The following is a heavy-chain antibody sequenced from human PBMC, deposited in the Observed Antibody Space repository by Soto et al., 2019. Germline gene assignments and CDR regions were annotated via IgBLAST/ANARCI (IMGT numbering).Heavy chain of an antibody. CDR3: AKDIFPDIVATITSAFDY. CDR2: ISWNSGSI. V-gene: IGHV3-9*01. Sequence: EVQLVESGGGLVQPGRSLRLSCAASGFTFDDYAMHWVRQAPGKGLERVSGISWNSGSIGYADSVKGRFTISRDNAKNSLYLQMNSLRAEDTALYYCAKDIFPDIVATITSAFDYWGQGTLVTVSS. CDR1: GFTFDDYA. D-gene: IGHD5-12*01. J-gene: IGHJ4*02.